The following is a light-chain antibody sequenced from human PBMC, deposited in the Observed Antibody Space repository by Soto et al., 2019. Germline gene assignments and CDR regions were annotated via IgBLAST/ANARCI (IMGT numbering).Light chain of an antibody. CDR3: QQYNSYSPT. Sequence: DIQMTQSPSTRSASVGDRVTITCRVSQSISSWLAWYQQKPGKAPKLLIYDASSLESGVPSRFSGSGSGTEFTLTISSLQPDDFATYYCQQYNSYSPTFGGGTKVEIK. V-gene: IGKV1-5*01. J-gene: IGKJ4*01. CDR2: DAS. CDR1: QSISSW.